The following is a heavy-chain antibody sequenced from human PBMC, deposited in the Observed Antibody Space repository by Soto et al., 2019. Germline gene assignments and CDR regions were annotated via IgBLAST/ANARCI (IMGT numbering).Heavy chain of an antibody. CDR3: ARQTYNYGYEVIHWFDP. D-gene: IGHD5-18*01. J-gene: IGHJ5*02. CDR1: GSSVISGTYF. Sequence: SETLSLTCAVSGSSVISGTYFWSWIRQPPGKGLEWIGYIHYSGSTKYNPSLKSRVTISVDTSKNQFSLKLTSVTAADTAVYYCARQTYNYGYEVIHWFDPWGQGTLVTVSS. V-gene: IGHV4-61*01. CDR2: IHYSGST.